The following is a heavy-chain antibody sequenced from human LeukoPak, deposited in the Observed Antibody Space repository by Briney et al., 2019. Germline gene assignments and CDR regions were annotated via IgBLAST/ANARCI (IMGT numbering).Heavy chain of an antibody. CDR1: GGTFSSYA. CDR2: IIPILGIA. V-gene: IGHV1-69*04. D-gene: IGHD6-19*01. CDR3: ARDQPNYSSGCDY. Sequence: ASVKVSCKASGGTFSSYAISWVRQAPGQGLEWMGRIIPILGIANYAQKFQGRVTITADKSTSTAYMELSSLRSEDTAVYYCARDQPNYSSGCDYWGQGTLVTVSS. J-gene: IGHJ4*02.